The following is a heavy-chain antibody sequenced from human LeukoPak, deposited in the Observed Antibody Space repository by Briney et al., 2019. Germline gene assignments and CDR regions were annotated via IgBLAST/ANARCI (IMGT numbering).Heavy chain of an antibody. CDR1: GYTFTSYD. CDR3: AREGGSVAGMIGKGY. V-gene: IGHV1-2*06. J-gene: IGHJ4*02. CDR2: INPNSGGT. D-gene: IGHD6-19*01. Sequence: GASVKVSCKASGYTFTSYDMHWVRQAPGQGLEWMGRINPNSGGTKYAQKFQGRVTMTTDTSISTAYMELSRLRSDDTAVYYCAREGGSVAGMIGKGYWGQGTLVTVSS.